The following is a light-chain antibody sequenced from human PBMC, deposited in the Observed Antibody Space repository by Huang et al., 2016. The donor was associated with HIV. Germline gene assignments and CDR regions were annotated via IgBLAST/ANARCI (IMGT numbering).Light chain of an antibody. CDR1: QSLSSQ. J-gene: IGKJ1*01. CDR2: GVS. CDR3: QQYNDWPLT. V-gene: IGKV3-15*01. Sequence: EIVMTQSPATVSGSPGERVTLSCRASQSLSSQFAWYQQKRVQAPRLLIYGVSTRASDIPVRFSGSGSGTEFTLTINSLQSEDFATYYCQQYNDWPLTFGQGTEVEIK.